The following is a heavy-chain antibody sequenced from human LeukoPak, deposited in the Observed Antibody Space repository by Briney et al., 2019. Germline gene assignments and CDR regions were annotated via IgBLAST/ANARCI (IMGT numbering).Heavy chain of an antibody. CDR2: ITGSGDFA. Sequence: PGGSLRLSCAASGFTFSTYGISWVRQAPGKGLEWVSAITGSGDFAKYADSVRGRFTISRDNSKNTVYLQMNSLRAEDTAVYYCARDSFAGYDSSGYSSYDYWDQGTLVTVSS. V-gene: IGHV3-23*01. CDR1: GFTFSTYG. J-gene: IGHJ4*02. D-gene: IGHD3-22*01. CDR3: ARDSFAGYDSSGYSSYDY.